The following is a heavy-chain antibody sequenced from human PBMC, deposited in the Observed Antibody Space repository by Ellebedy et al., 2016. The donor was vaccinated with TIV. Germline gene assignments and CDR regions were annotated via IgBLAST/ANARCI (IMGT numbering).Heavy chain of an antibody. J-gene: IGHJ6*02. D-gene: IGHD3-10*01. V-gene: IGHV6-1*01. CDR3: ARGWFGSGMGV. CDR2: TYYRSKWNN. Sequence: SQTLSLTCVIPGDSVSTDIGGNWNRQSPSRGLEWLGSTYYRSKWNNDYAVSLKSRITINTDTSKNLFSLQLNSVTPEDTAVYYCARGWFGSGMGVWGQGTTVTVSS. CDR1: GDSVSTDIG.